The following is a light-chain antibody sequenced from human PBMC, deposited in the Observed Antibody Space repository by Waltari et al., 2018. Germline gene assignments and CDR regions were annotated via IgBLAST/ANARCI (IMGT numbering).Light chain of an antibody. CDR2: GAS. CDR3: QQYNNWPPLVT. J-gene: IGKJ3*01. CDR1: QSVSSN. V-gene: IGKV3-15*01. Sequence: EIVMTQSPATLSVSPGERATLYCRASQSVSSNLAWYQKKPGQAPRLLIYGASTRATGIPGRFSGSGSGTEFTLTISSLQSEDFAVYYCQQYNNWPPLVTFGPGTKVDIK.